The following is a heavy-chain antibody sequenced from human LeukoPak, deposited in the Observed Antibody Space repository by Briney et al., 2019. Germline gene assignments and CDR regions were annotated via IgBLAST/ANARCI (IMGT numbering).Heavy chain of an antibody. CDR3: ARDYYDSSGYLDY. J-gene: IGHJ4*02. D-gene: IGHD3-22*01. CDR2: IYSDGST. V-gene: IGHV3-53*01. Sequence: GGSLRLSCAASGFTVSSNYMSWVRQAPGKGLEWVSFIYSDGSTYYADSVKGRFTISRDTPKNTLYLQMNSLRAEDTAVYYCARDYYDSSGYLDYWGQGTLVTVSS. CDR1: GFTVSSNY.